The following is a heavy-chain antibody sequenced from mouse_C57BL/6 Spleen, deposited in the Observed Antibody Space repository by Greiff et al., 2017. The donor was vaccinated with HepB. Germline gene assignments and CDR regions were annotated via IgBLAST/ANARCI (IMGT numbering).Heavy chain of an antibody. D-gene: IGHD1-1*01. CDR3: AITVVERYFDV. V-gene: IGHV1-81*01. J-gene: IGHJ1*03. Sequence: QVQLKESGAELARPGASVKLSCKASGYTFTSYGISWVKQRTGQGLEWIGEIYPRSGNTYYNEKFKGKATLTADKSSSTAYMELRSLTSEDSAVYFCAITVVERYFDVWGTGTTVTVSS. CDR2: IYPRSGNT. CDR1: GYTFTSYG.